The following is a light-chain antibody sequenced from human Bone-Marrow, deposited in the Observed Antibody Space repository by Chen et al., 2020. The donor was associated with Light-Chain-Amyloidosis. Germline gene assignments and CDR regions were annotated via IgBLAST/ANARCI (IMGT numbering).Light chain of an antibody. CDR3: QQYYSYPLT. Sequence: DIQMTQSPSTLSASVGDRVTITCRASQSISNWLAWSQQKPGKAPKLLIYKATSLQSEVPSSFSGSGFGTEITLTINSLQPDDFATYYCQQYYSYPLTFGGGTKVEVK. CDR2: KAT. V-gene: IGKV1-5*03. CDR1: QSISNW. J-gene: IGKJ4*01.